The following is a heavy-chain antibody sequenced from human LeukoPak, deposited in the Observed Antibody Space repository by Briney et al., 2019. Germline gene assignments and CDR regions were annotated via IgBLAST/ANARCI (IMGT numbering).Heavy chain of an antibody. J-gene: IGHJ5*02. V-gene: IGHV1-2*02. Sequence: GASVKVSCKASGYTFTGYYMHWVRQAPGQGLEWMGWINPNSGGTNYAQKFQGRVTMTRDTSISTAYMELSRLRSDDTAVYYCARRRPIWSGSYDPWGQGTLVTVSS. CDR3: ARRRPIWSGSYDP. CDR2: INPNSGGT. D-gene: IGHD3-3*01. CDR1: GYTFTGYY.